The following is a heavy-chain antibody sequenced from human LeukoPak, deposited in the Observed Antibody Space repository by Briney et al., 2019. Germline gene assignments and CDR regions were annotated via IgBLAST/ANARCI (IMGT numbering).Heavy chain of an antibody. Sequence: VASVKVSCKASGYTFTGYYMHWVRQAPGQGLEWMGWINPNSGGTNYAQKFQGRVTMTRDTSISTAYMELSRLRSDDTAVYYCARDPANDYGDSIAGYDYWGQGTLVTVSS. CDR2: INPNSGGT. D-gene: IGHD4-17*01. V-gene: IGHV1-2*02. J-gene: IGHJ4*02. CDR1: GYTFTGYY. CDR3: ARDPANDYGDSIAGYDY.